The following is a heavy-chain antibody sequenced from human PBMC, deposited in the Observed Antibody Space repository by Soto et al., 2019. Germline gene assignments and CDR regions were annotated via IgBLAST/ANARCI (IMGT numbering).Heavy chain of an antibody. V-gene: IGHV3-74*01. CDR1: GFTFSGYW. Sequence: GGSLRLSCAASGFTFSGYWMHWVRQAPGKGLVWASRINSDGTGTSYADSVKGRFTISGDNAKNTLFLQMNSLRAEDTAVYYCTRAGYMDVWGKGTTVTVSS. J-gene: IGHJ6*03. CDR3: TRAGYMDV. CDR2: INSDGTGT.